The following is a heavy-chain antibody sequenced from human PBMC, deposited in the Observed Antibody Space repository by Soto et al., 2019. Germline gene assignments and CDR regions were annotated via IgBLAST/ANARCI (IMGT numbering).Heavy chain of an antibody. J-gene: IGHJ4*02. V-gene: IGHV3-33*01. D-gene: IGHD3-10*01. CDR1: GFTFSSNG. CDR3: ARDLGRFNFGSAYFVY. Sequence: QVQLVESGGGVVQPGRSLRLSCAASGFTFSSNGMHWVRQAPGKGLEWVADIWSDGSEKYYADSVKGRFSISRDNSKNTLYLHMDSLRAEDTAVYYCARDLGRFNFGSAYFVYWGQGTLVTVSS. CDR2: IWSDGSEK.